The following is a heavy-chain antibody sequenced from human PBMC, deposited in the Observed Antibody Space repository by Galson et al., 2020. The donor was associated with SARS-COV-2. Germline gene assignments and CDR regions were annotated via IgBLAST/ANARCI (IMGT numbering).Heavy chain of an antibody. CDR2: TYYRSRWKN. CDR1: GDSVSSDSAS. J-gene: IGHJ3*02. D-gene: IGHD6-19*01. Sequence: SQTLSLTCAISGDSVSSDSASWNWIRQSPSRGLEWLGRTYYRSRWKNDYAVSVVGRITIDPDTSKNQISLHLNSVTPEETAVYYCARDVAAVADAFDIWGQGTLVTVSS. CDR3: ARDVAAVADAFDI. V-gene: IGHV6-1*01.